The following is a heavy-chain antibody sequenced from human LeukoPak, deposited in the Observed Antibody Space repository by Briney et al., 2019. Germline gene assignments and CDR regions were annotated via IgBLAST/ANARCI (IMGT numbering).Heavy chain of an antibody. Sequence: GGSLRLSCAASGFTFSSYSMNWVRQAPGKGLEWVSSISSSSSYIYYADSVKGRFTISRDNAKSSLYLQMNSLRAEDTAVYYCARDVGGYSYGFVYWGQGTLVTVSS. CDR2: ISSSSSYI. CDR3: ARDVGGYSYGFVY. J-gene: IGHJ4*02. V-gene: IGHV3-21*01. CDR1: GFTFSSYS. D-gene: IGHD5-18*01.